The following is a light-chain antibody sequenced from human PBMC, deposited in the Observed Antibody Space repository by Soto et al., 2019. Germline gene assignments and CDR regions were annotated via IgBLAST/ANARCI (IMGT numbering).Light chain of an antibody. J-gene: IGKJ4*01. CDR2: AAS. CDR3: QQFNVYPLT. Sequence: DIQLTQSPSFLSASVGDRVTITCRASQGIRDFLAWYQQKPGKAPKLLIYAASTLKTGVPTRFSGIASGTEFTLIISNLLPADFATYYCQQFNVYPLTFGGGTKVEIK. CDR1: QGIRDF. V-gene: IGKV1-9*01.